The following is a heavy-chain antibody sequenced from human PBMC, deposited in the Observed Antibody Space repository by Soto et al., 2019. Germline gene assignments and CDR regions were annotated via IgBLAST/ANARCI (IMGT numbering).Heavy chain of an antibody. J-gene: IGHJ4*02. V-gene: IGHV3-23*01. Sequence: EVLLLDSGGGLVQPGGSLRLSCAASGFTFSNYAMTWVRQAPGKGPEWISTVNNGGGGTYYADSVKGRVTISRDNSKNTLYLQVSSLRAEDTAVYYCAKVTLGRGIDYWGQGILVTVSS. CDR2: VNNGGGGT. CDR1: GFTFSNYA. CDR3: AKVTLGRGIDY. D-gene: IGHD3-10*01.